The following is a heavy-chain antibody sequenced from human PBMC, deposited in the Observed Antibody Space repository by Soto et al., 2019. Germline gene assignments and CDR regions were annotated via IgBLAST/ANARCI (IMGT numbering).Heavy chain of an antibody. J-gene: IGHJ1*01. CDR3: ARDGRDCSDGVCYFHH. CDR1: GFTFSSYG. Sequence: GGSLRLSCAASGFTFSSYGMHWVRQAPGKGLEWLSYISGSSSVIYYADSVKGRFTISRDNAKNSLFLQMNSLRDEETGVYYCARDGRDCSDGVCYFHHWGQGTLVTVSS. V-gene: IGHV3-48*02. D-gene: IGHD2-8*01. CDR2: ISGSSSVI.